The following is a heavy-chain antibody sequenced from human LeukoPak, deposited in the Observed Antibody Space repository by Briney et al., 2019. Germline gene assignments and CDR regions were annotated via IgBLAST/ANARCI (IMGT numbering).Heavy chain of an antibody. CDR1: GFTFDDYG. V-gene: IGHV3-20*04. J-gene: IGHJ4*02. CDR2: INWNGGST. Sequence: GGSLRLSCAASGFTFDDYGMSWVRQAPGKGLEWVSGINWNGGSTGYADSVKGRFTISRDNAKNSLYLQMNSLRTEDTAVYYCTTDDADSSGWETNDYWGQGTLVTVSS. CDR3: TTDDADSSGWETNDY. D-gene: IGHD6-19*01.